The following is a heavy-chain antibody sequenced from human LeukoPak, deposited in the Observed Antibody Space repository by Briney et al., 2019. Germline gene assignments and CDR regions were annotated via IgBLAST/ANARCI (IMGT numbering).Heavy chain of an antibody. CDR2: IYSDGRT. D-gene: IGHD3-10*01. V-gene: IGHV3-66*01. CDR1: GFTVSSNY. Sequence: GGSLRLSCAASGFTVSSNYMSWVRQAPGKGLEWVSFIYSDGRTSYADSVKGRFTISRGNSKNTLYLQMNSLRAEDTAVYYCARKYTYGFYCWGQGTLVTAS. CDR3: ARKYTYGFYC. J-gene: IGHJ4*02.